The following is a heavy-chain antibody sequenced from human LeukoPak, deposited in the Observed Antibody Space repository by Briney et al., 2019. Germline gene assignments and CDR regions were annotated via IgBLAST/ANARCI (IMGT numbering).Heavy chain of an antibody. V-gene: IGHV4-4*07. CDR2: IYTSGST. CDR1: GGSISSYY. J-gene: IGHJ5*02. D-gene: IGHD2-2*01. CDR3: ARDDCSSISCYHNWFDP. Sequence: SETLSLTCTVSGGSISSYYWSWIRQPAGKGLEWIGRIYTSGSTNYNPSLKSRVTMSVDTSKNQFSLKLSSVTAADTAVYYCARDDCSSISCYHNWFDPWGQGTLVTVSS.